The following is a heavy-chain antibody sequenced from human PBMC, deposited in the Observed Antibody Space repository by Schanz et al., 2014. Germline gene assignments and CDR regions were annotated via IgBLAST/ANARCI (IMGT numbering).Heavy chain of an antibody. D-gene: IGHD1-26*01. CDR3: ARLGVGDKAYYYYGTDV. Sequence: QVQLQESGPGLVKPSETLSLTCTVSGVSIGGYYWSWIRQPPGKGLEWIGYIFFSGSTTYNPSFNGRGTITVDMPKNQSALTRSSVTAADTAVYYCARLGVGDKAYYYYGTDVWGQGTTVLVSS. CDR1: GVSIGGYY. J-gene: IGHJ6*02. CDR2: IFFSGST. V-gene: IGHV4-59*08.